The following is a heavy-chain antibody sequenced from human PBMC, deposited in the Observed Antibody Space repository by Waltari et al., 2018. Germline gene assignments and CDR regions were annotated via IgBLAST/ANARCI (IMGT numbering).Heavy chain of an antibody. J-gene: IGHJ6*02. Sequence: QVQLVQSGAEVKKPGSSVKVSCKASGGTFSSYAISWVRQAPGHGLEWMGGIIPSFGTANYAQKFQGRVTITADESTSTAYMELSSLRSEDTAVYYCARDTRFLEWLSHYGMDVWGQGTTVTVSS. CDR1: GGTFSSYA. CDR3: ARDTRFLEWLSHYGMDV. CDR2: IIPSFGTA. V-gene: IGHV1-69*01. D-gene: IGHD3-3*01.